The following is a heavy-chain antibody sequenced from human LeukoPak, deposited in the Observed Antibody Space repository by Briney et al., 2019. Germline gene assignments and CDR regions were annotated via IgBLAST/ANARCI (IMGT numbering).Heavy chain of an antibody. D-gene: IGHD1/OR15-1a*01. J-gene: IGHJ3*02. Sequence: MSSETLSLTGTVSGGSISSSSYYWGGIRQPPGKGLEWIGSIYYSGSTYYNPSLKSRVTISVDTSKNQFSLKLSSVTAADTAVYYCAQGTGGDAFDIWGQGTMATVSS. V-gene: IGHV4-39*01. CDR2: IYYSGST. CDR1: GGSISSSSYY. CDR3: AQGTGGDAFDI.